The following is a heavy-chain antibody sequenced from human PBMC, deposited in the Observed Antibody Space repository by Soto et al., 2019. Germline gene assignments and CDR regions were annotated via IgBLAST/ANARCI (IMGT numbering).Heavy chain of an antibody. J-gene: IGHJ6*02. CDR2: INPKSGGT. Sequence: SVKVSCKASGYSFTDYHIHWVRQAPGQGLEWLGRINPKSGGTSTAQKFQGWVTMTTDTSISTASMELTRLTSDDTAVYYCARDWPVLEWYEDDDYYYGMDFSGQGTTVTVSS. CDR1: GYSFTDYH. V-gene: IGHV1-2*04. D-gene: IGHD3-3*01. CDR3: ARDWPVLEWYEDDDYYYGMDF.